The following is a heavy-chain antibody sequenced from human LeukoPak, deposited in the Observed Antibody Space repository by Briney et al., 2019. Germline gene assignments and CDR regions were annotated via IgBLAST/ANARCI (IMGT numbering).Heavy chain of an antibody. Sequence: GGSLRLSCAASGFTFSSYEMNWVRQAPGKGLEWVSYISSSGSTTYSADSVKGRFTISRDNAKNSLYLQMNSLRAEDTAVYYCARGTDLDYWGQGTLVTVSS. CDR3: ARGTDLDY. V-gene: IGHV3-48*03. CDR2: ISSSGSTT. J-gene: IGHJ4*02. D-gene: IGHD1-14*01. CDR1: GFTFSSYE.